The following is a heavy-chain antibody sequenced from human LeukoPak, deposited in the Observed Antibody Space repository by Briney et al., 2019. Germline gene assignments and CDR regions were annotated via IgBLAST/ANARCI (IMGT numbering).Heavy chain of an antibody. CDR3: AKGGKNYGGNSAASPRDY. CDR1: GYTFTSYG. D-gene: IGHD4-23*01. J-gene: IGHJ4*02. V-gene: IGHV1-18*01. CDR2: ISAYNGNT. Sequence: ASVKVSCKASGYTFTSYGISWVRQAPGQGLEWMGWISAYNGNTNYAQKLQGRVTMTTDTSTSTAYMELRSLRSDDTAVYYCAKGGKNYGGNSAASPRDYWGQGTLVTVSS.